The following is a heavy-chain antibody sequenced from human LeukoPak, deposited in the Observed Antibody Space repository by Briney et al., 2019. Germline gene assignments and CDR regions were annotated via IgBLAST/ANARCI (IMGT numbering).Heavy chain of an antibody. J-gene: IGHJ4*02. CDR1: GGSFSGYY. Sequence: SETLSLTCVVNGGSFSGYYWSWIRQPPGKGLEWIGEINHSGSTNYHPSLKSRVTISVDTSKNQFSLKLSSVTAADTALYYCARGVSHRAYSSGWFLAGRYFDYWGQGTVLTVSS. D-gene: IGHD6-19*01. CDR3: ARGVSHRAYSSGWFLAGRYFDY. CDR2: INHSGST. V-gene: IGHV4-34*01.